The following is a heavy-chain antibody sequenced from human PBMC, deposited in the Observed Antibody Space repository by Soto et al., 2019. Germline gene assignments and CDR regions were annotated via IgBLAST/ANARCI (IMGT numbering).Heavy chain of an antibody. CDR3: AKGRMLSSTSCPFDY. J-gene: IGHJ4*02. D-gene: IGHD2-2*01. V-gene: IGHV3-23*01. CDR1: GFTFSSYA. Sequence: PVGSLRLSCAASGFTFSSYAMSWVRQAPGKGLEWVSAISGSGGSTYYADSVKGRFTISRDNSKNTLYLQMNSLRAEDTAVYYCAKGRMLSSTSCPFDYWGQGTLVTVSS. CDR2: ISGSGGST.